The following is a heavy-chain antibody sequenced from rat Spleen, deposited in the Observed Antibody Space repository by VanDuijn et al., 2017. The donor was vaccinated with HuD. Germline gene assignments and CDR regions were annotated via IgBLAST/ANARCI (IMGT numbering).Heavy chain of an antibody. Sequence: EVQLVESGGGLVQPGRSLKLSCAASGFTFSDYYMAWVRQAPKKGLEWVATIIYDGNRAYYRDSVKGRFTVSRDNAKSTLYLQMDSLRSEDTATYYCTRDYSSYYFDYWGQGVMVTVSS. CDR1: GFTFSDYY. CDR3: TRDYSSYYFDY. J-gene: IGHJ2*01. V-gene: IGHV5S10*01. CDR2: IIYDGNRA. D-gene: IGHD1-2*01.